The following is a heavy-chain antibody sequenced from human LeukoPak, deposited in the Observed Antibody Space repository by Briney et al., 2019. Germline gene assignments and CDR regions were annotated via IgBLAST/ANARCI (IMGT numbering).Heavy chain of an antibody. CDR2: IYPGDSDT. D-gene: IGHD6-13*01. CDR3: GRIPAAGSLKGSFDI. V-gene: IGHV5-51*01. J-gene: IGHJ3*02. Sequence: GESLKISCKGSGYSFTSYWIGWVRQMPGKGLEWMGIIYPGDSDTTYSPSFQGQVTISADKSISTAYLQWSSLRASDSAMYYCGRIPAAGSLKGSFDIWGQGTMVTVSS. CDR1: GYSFTSYW.